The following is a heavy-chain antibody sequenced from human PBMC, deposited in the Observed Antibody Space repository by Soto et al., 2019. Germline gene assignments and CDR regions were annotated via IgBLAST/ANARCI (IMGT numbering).Heavy chain of an antibody. CDR2: ISPYSGNT. J-gene: IGHJ6*02. D-gene: IGHD6-6*01. CDR3: ARDHGLAWAVRPANYYYAMDV. V-gene: IGHV1-18*04. CDR1: GYTFTDYA. Sequence: QAPLAQSGPDLKSPGASVKVSCKASGYTFTDYAISWVRQAPGQGFQWVGWISPYSGNTTSAENFFDRVTMTTDTSTKTAYLELRSLRSDDTAVYYCARDHGLAWAVRPANYYYAMDVWGQGTTVTVSS.